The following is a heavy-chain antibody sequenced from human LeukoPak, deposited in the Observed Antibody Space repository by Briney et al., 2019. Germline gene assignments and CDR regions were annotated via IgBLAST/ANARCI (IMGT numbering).Heavy chain of an antibody. Sequence: SETLSLTCAVYGGSFSGYYWSWIRQPPGKGLEWIGYIYYRVTSDYNPSLKSRVTMSVDMSTRQISLKLSSVTAADTAVYYCARAVGGDGSGSLWGPGTLVTISS. D-gene: IGHD3-10*01. J-gene: IGHJ4*02. CDR3: ARAVGGDGSGSL. CDR2: IYYRVTS. CDR1: GGSFSGYY. V-gene: IGHV4-59*01.